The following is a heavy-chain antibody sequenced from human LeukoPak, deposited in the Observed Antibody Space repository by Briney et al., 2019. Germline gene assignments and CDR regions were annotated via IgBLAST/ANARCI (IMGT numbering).Heavy chain of an antibody. CDR2: ITSSSSYV. CDR1: GFTFSSYN. D-gene: IGHD3-9*01. J-gene: IGHJ6*03. V-gene: IGHV3-21*04. Sequence: PGGSLRLSCEASGFTFSSYNMNWVRQAPGKRLEWVSSITSSSSYVFYADSVKGRFTISRDNAKNSLYLQMNSLRAEDTAVYYCAKQGRDWSRDYYYYMDVWGKGTTVTISS. CDR3: AKQGRDWSRDYYYYMDV.